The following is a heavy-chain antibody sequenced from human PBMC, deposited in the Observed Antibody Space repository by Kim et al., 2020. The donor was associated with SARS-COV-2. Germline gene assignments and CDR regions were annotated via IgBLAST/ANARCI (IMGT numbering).Heavy chain of an antibody. V-gene: IGHV3-7*01. Sequence: GGSLRLSCTASGFTFSSYWMSWVRQAPGKGLEWVANIKQDGSEKYYVDSVKGRFTISRDNAKNSLYLQMNSLRAEDTAVYYCARDSVTYYYDSSGYYYGWYFDLWGRGTLVTVSS. CDR3: ARDSVTYYYDSSGYYYGWYFDL. CDR1: GFTFSSYW. D-gene: IGHD3-22*01. J-gene: IGHJ2*01. CDR2: IKQDGSEK.